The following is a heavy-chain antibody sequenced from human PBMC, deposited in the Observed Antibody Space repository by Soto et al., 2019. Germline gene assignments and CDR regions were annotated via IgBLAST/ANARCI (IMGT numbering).Heavy chain of an antibody. CDR3: ARRSIAPDAFDI. CDR2: IDPSDSYT. V-gene: IGHV5-10-1*01. D-gene: IGHD6-13*01. CDR1: GYSFTSYW. J-gene: IGHJ3*02. Sequence: GESLKISWKGCGYSFTSYWISLVRQMPGKGLEWMGRIDPSDSYTNYSPSFQGHVTISADKSISTAYLQWSSLKASDTAMYYCARRSIAPDAFDIWGQGTMVTVSS.